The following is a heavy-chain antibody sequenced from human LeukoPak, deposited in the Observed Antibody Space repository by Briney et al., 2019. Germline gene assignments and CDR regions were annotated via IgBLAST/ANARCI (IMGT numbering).Heavy chain of an antibody. CDR2: ISSSSSYI. J-gene: IGHJ4*02. CDR3: ARDLTVGATVRYFDY. Sequence: GGSLRLSCAASGFTFSSYSMNWVRQAPGKGLEWVPSISSSSSYIYYADSVKGRFTISRDNAKNSLYLQMNSLRAEDTAVYYCARDLTVGATVRYFDYWGQGTLVTVSS. D-gene: IGHD1-26*01. CDR1: GFTFSSYS. V-gene: IGHV3-21*01.